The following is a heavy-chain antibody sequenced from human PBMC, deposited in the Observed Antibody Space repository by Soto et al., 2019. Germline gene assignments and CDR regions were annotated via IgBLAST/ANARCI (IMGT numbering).Heavy chain of an antibody. CDR1: GFTFSSYA. CDR3: AREDSSSFHPFDY. CDR2: ISYDGSNK. D-gene: IGHD6-6*01. Sequence: GGSLRLSCAASGFTFSSYAMHWVRQAPGKGLEWVAVISYDGSNKYYADSVKGRFTISRDNSKNTLYLQMNSLRAEDTAVYYCAREDSSSFHPFDYWGQGTLVTVSS. J-gene: IGHJ4*02. V-gene: IGHV3-30-3*01.